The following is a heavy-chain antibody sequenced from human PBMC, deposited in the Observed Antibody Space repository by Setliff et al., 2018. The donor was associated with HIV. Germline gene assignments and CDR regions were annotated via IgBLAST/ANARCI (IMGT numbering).Heavy chain of an antibody. J-gene: IGHJ4*02. CDR3: ASSSPTTYYYGSGSPPLDY. CDR2: ISGYNGNT. Sequence: ASVKVSCKASGYTFTSYGISWVRQAPGQGLEWMGWISGYNGNTNYAQKLQGRVTMTTDTSTSTAYMELRSLRSDDTAVYYCASSSPTTYYYGSGSPPLDYWGQGTLVTVSS. V-gene: IGHV1-18*01. CDR1: GYTFTSYG. D-gene: IGHD3-10*01.